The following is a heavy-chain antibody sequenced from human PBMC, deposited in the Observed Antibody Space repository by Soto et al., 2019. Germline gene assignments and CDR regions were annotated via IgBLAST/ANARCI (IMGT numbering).Heavy chain of an antibody. J-gene: IGHJ4*02. CDR3: ARGVSVTLAVQGGAPDKNYFDS. V-gene: IGHV4-34*04. D-gene: IGHD1-26*01. CDR2: IDHSGIT. Sequence: SETLSLTCAVSGASFSGFYWSWIRQSPGKGLEWIGEIDHSGITNHNTALKSRATMSVDTSKNQFSLKLRSVTAADTAVYYCARGVSVTLAVQGGAPDKNYFDSWSQGTLVTVSS. CDR1: GASFSGFY.